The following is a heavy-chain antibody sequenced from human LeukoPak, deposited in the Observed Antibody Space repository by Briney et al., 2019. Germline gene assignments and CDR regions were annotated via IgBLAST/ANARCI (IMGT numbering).Heavy chain of an antibody. D-gene: IGHD6-13*01. CDR1: GGSISTSSYY. CDR3: ARRDLGSSWSHFDH. J-gene: IGHJ4*02. Sequence: PSETLSLACTVSGGSISTSSYYWGWIRQPPKKGLEWIGSIYYSGSAYYNPSLKSRVTISVDTSKNQLSLRLSSVTAAGTAVYYCARRDLGSSWSHFDHWGQGNLVTVSS. V-gene: IGHV4-39*01. CDR2: IYYSGSA.